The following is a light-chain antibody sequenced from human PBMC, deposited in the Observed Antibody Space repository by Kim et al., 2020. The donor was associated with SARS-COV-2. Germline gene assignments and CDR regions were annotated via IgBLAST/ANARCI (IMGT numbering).Light chain of an antibody. J-gene: IGKJ4*01. V-gene: IGKV1-39*01. CDR3: QQSHTTPLLT. CDR2: AAS. CDR1: QSINTY. Sequence: DIQMTQSPSSLAASVGDRVTIACRASQSINTYLNWYQQKPGKAPKLLIYAASSLQSGVPSRFSGSGFGTDFILTISSLQPEDFATYYCQQSHTTPLLTFGGGTKVDIK.